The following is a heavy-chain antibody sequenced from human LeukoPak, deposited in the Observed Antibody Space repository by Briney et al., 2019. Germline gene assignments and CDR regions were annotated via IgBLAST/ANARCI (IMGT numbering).Heavy chain of an antibody. J-gene: IGHJ4*02. D-gene: IGHD5-24*01. CDR1: GFTFSSYW. Sequence: GGSLRLSCAASGFTFSSYWMSWVRQAPGKGLEWVANIKQDGSEKYYVDSVKGRFTISRGNADNSLYLQLSSLRAEDTAVYYCAREQRTFDYWGQGILVTVSS. CDR2: IKQDGSEK. V-gene: IGHV3-7*03. CDR3: AREQRTFDY.